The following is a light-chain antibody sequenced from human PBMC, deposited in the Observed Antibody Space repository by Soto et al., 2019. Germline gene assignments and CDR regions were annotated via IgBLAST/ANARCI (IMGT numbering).Light chain of an antibody. CDR1: QDIADY. CDR2: AAS. J-gene: IGKJ5*01. Sequence: DVQMTQSPSSLSASVGDRVTITCQASQDIADYLAWYQQKPGQVPNLLIYAASTLQSGVPSRFTGSGSGTDFTHTINSLQPEDSATYYCQQANSFPITFGQGTRLEIK. CDR3: QQANSFPIT. V-gene: IGKV1-27*01.